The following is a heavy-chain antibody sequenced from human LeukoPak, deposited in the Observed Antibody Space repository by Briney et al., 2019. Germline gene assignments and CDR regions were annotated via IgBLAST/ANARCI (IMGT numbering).Heavy chain of an antibody. CDR1: GFTFSSYA. D-gene: IGHD6-13*01. J-gene: IGHJ6*02. CDR3: ARNELGSGWSRMDV. CDR2: ISGSGATI. V-gene: IGHV3-23*01. Sequence: GGSLRLSCTASGFTFSSYAMRWVRQAPGKGLEWVSAISGSGATIFYADSGKGRFIVSRENSKNTLYLQLNSLRAEDTAIYYCARNELGSGWSRMDVWGQRTTVTVSS.